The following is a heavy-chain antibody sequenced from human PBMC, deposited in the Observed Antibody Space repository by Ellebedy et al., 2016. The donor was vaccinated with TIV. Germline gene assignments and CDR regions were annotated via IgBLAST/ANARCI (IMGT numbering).Heavy chain of an antibody. CDR2: INHSGST. J-gene: IGHJ4*02. CDR1: GGSFSGHY. CDR3: ARRSSVTAAPGIDS. D-gene: IGHD6-13*01. Sequence: GSLRLXXAVYGGSFSGHYWTWVRQSPGKGLEWIGEINHSGSTDYNPSLKSRVTISVDTSKNQFSLKLRSLTAADTAVYYCARRSSVTAAPGIDSWGQGTLVTVSS. V-gene: IGHV4-34*01.